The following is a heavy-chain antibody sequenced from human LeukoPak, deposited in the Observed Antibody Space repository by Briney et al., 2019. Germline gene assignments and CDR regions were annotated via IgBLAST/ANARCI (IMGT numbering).Heavy chain of an antibody. D-gene: IGHD1-14*01. V-gene: IGHV3-7*03. Sequence: PGGSLRLSCAASGFTFRNYWMSWLRQAPGKVLEWVANINEDGSDKDCVDSVKGRFTISRDNAKSSLYLQMNSLRVEDTAVYYCARDRSPEAFDIWGQGTMVTVSS. CDR2: INEDGSDK. CDR3: ARDRSPEAFDI. CDR1: GFTFRNYW. J-gene: IGHJ3*02.